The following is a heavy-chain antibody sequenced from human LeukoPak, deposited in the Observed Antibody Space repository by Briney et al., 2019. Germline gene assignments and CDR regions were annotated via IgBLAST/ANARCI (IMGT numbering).Heavy chain of an antibody. CDR3: ARDFRGSRGYSYGLLSY. D-gene: IGHD5-18*01. J-gene: IGHJ4*02. V-gene: IGHV3-33*08. CDR1: GFTVSSNY. CDR2: IWYDGSNK. Sequence: PGGSLRLSCAASGFTVSSNYMSWVRQAPGKGLEWVAVIWYDGSNKYYADSVKGRFTISRDNSKNTLYLQMNSLRAEDTAVYYCARDFRGSRGYSYGLLSYWGQGTLVTVSS.